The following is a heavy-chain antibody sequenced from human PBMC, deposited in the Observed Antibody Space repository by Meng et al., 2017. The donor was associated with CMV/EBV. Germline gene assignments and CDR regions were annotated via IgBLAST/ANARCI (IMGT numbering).Heavy chain of an antibody. V-gene: IGHV3-21*01. CDR3: ARSKTYYDILTGLY. D-gene: IGHD3-9*01. J-gene: IGHJ4*02. Sequence: GGSLRLSCAASGFTFSSYSMNWVRQAPGKGLEWVSSISSSSSYIYYADSVKGRFTISRDNAKNSLYLQMNSLRAEDTAVYYCARSKTYYDILTGLYWGQGTLVTVSS. CDR1: GFTFSSYS. CDR2: ISSSSSYI.